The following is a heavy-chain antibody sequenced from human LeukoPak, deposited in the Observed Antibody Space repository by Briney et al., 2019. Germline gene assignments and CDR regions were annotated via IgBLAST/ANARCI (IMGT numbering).Heavy chain of an antibody. Sequence: ASVKVSCKASGYTFTTYAIHWVRQAPGQRLEWMGWINTGSGNTKYSQNFQGRVTITRDTSASTAYMELSSLRSEDTAVYYCARDGIGVSRAFDYWGQGTLVTVSS. CDR1: GYTFTTYA. CDR2: INTGSGNT. J-gene: IGHJ4*02. CDR3: ARDGIGVSRAFDY. V-gene: IGHV1-3*04. D-gene: IGHD6-19*01.